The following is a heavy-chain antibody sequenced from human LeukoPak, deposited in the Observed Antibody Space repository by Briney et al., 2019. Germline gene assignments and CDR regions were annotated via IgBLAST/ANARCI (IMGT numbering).Heavy chain of an antibody. Sequence: KTGGSLRLFYGPWGIPLMKALIMDAGQAPGKGLEWVGRIYRSSNGETTDYGAPVKGRFTMLRDDSKNTLYLPMNSLKTQDTAVYYCTHPSSGSCPFWGQGTLVTVSS. J-gene: IGHJ4*02. CDR2: IYRSSNGETT. V-gene: IGHV3-15*05. D-gene: IGHD6-19*01. CDR1: GIPLMKAL. CDR3: THPSSGSCPF.